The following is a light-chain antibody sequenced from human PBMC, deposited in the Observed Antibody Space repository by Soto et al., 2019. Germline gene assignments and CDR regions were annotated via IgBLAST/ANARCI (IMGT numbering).Light chain of an antibody. CDR3: QQYNKWPLIT. J-gene: IGKJ5*01. V-gene: IGKV3-20*01. Sequence: EIVLTQSPGTLSLSPGERATLSFRASQSVSSSYLAWYQQKPGQAPRLLIYGASSRATGSPARFSGSGSGTDFTLTISSLEPEDFAVYYCQQYNKWPLITFGQGTRLEIK. CDR2: GAS. CDR1: QSVSSSY.